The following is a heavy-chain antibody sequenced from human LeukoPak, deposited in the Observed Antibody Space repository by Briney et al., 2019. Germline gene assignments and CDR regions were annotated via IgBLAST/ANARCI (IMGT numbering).Heavy chain of an antibody. CDR3: ATPGGYSYGYRCCYFDY. Sequence: SETLSLTCTVSGGSISSSSYYWGWIRQPPGKGLEWIGSIYYSGSTYYNPSLKSRVTISVDTSKNQFSLKLSSVTAADTAVYYCATPGGYSYGYRCCYFDYWGQGTLVTVSS. CDR2: IYYSGST. V-gene: IGHV4-39*01. D-gene: IGHD5-18*01. J-gene: IGHJ4*02. CDR1: GGSISSSSYY.